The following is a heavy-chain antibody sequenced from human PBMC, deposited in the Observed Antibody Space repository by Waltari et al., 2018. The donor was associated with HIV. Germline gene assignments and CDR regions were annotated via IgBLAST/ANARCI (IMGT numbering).Heavy chain of an antibody. CDR1: GFTFDDYA. CDR2: ISWNSGSI. CDR3: AKGSGYSSSSAFNY. Sequence: EVQLVESGGGLVQPGRSLRLSCAASGFTFDDYAMHWVRQAPGKGLEWVSGISWNSGSIGYADSVKGRFTISRDNAKNSLYLQMNSLRAEDTALYYCAKGSGYSSSSAFNYWGQGTLVTVSS. V-gene: IGHV3-9*01. D-gene: IGHD6-13*01. J-gene: IGHJ4*02.